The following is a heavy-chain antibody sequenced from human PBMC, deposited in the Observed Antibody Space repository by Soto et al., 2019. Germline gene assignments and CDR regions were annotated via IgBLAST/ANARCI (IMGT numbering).Heavy chain of an antibody. CDR1: GYSFTTYW. D-gene: IGHD6-13*01. Sequence: PGESLKLSCKGSGYSFTTYWIGWVRQMPVKVLEWMGVIFPGDSDTKYSPSFQGQVTISADKSISTAYLQWSSLKASDTAMYYCARRDASAGLRNYYGMDVWGQGTTVTVSS. J-gene: IGHJ6*02. CDR3: ARRDASAGLRNYYGMDV. CDR2: IFPGDSDT. V-gene: IGHV5-51*01.